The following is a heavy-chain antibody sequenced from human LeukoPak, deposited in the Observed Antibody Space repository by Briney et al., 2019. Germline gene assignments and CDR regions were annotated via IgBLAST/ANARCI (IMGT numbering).Heavy chain of an antibody. V-gene: IGHV1-18*04. CDR2: ISAYNGNT. D-gene: IGHD2-2*01. Sequence: GASVKVSCKASGYTFTSYGISWVRQAPGQGLEWMGWISAYNGNTNYAQKLQGRVTMTTDTSTSTAYMELRSLRSDDTAVYYCARMEECCSSTSCYDNWFDPWGQGTLVTVSS. J-gene: IGHJ5*02. CDR3: ARMEECCSSTSCYDNWFDP. CDR1: GYTFTSYG.